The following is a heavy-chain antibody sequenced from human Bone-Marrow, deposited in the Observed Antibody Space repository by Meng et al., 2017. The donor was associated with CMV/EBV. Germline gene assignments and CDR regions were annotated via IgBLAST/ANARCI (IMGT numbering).Heavy chain of an antibody. V-gene: IGHV1-2*02. J-gene: IGHJ4*02. CDR3: ARGPGFSGGAPITPRGAEFDY. CDR2: INPNSGGT. Sequence: GYYMHWVRQAPGQGLEWMGWINPNSGGTNYAQKFQGRVTMTRDTSISTAYMELSRLRSDDTAVYYCARGPGFSGGAPITPRGAEFDYWGQGTLVTVSS. D-gene: IGHD3-16*01. CDR1: GYY.